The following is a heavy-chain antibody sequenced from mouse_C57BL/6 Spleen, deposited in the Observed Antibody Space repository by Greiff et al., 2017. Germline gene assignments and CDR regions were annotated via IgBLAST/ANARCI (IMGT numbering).Heavy chain of an antibody. J-gene: IGHJ2*01. CDR2: IWRGGST. CDR3: AKNREDYGSSLDY. V-gene: IGHV2-5*01. Sequence: VQLQQSGPGLVQPSQSLSITCTVSGFSLTSYGVHWVRQSPGKGLEWLGVIWRGGSTDYNAAFMSRLSTTKDNSKSQVFFKMNSLQADDTAIYYCAKNREDYGSSLDYWGQGTTLTVSS. D-gene: IGHD1-1*01. CDR1: GFSLTSYG.